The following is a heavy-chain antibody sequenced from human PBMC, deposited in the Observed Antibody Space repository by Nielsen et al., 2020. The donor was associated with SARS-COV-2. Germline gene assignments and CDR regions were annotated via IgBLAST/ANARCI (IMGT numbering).Heavy chain of an antibody. D-gene: IGHD2-2*01. Sequence: ASVKVSCKASGYTFTSYAMNWVRQAPGQGLEWMGWINTNTGNTTYAQGFTGRFVLSLDTSVSTAYLQISSLKAEDTAVYYCAREEYQLLSLHYYYGMDVWGQGTTVTVSS. J-gene: IGHJ6*02. V-gene: IGHV7-4-1*02. CDR3: AREEYQLLSLHYYYGMDV. CDR2: INTNTGNT. CDR1: GYTFTSYA.